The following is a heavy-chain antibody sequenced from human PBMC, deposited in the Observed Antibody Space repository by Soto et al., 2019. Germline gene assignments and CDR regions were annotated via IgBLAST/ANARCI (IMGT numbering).Heavy chain of an antibody. V-gene: IGHV3-30-3*01. D-gene: IGHD3-10*01. CDR2: ISYDGSNK. CDR1: GFTFSSYA. CDR3: ARGTYGSGSYYKGGDY. J-gene: IGHJ4*02. Sequence: VQLVESGGGVVQPGRSLRLSCAASGFTFSSYAMHWVRQAPGKGLEWVAVISYDGSNKYYADSVKGRFTISRDNSKNTLYLQMNSLRAEDTAVYYCARGTYGSGSYYKGGDYWGQGTLVTVSS.